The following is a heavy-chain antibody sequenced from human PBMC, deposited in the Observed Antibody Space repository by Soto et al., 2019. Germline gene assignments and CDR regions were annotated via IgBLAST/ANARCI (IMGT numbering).Heavy chain of an antibody. CDR2: ISAYNGNT. CDR3: ARYLPWITGDIDAFDI. Sequence: ASVKVSCKASGYTFTSYGISWVRQAPGQGLEWMGWISAYNGNTNYAQKLQGRVTMTTDTSTSTAYMELRSLRSDDTAVYYCARYLPWITGDIDAFDIWGQGTMVTVSS. V-gene: IGHV1-18*01. J-gene: IGHJ3*02. D-gene: IGHD7-27*01. CDR1: GYTFTSYG.